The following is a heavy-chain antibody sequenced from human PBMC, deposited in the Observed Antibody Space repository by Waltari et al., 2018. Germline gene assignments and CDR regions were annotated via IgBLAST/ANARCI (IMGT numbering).Heavy chain of an antibody. Sequence: QVQLQESGPGLVKPSETLSLTCTVSGGSVSSGRYYWSWIRQPPGKGLEWIGYIYYSGRTNHNPSLKGRVTRSVDTSKNQVSLKLSSVTAADTAVYYCAREVLTDFNYYYYGMDVWGQGTTVTVSS. CDR2: IYYSGRT. CDR1: GGSVSSGRYY. V-gene: IGHV4-61*01. J-gene: IGHJ6*02. CDR3: AREVLTDFNYYYYGMDV. D-gene: IGHD3-3*01.